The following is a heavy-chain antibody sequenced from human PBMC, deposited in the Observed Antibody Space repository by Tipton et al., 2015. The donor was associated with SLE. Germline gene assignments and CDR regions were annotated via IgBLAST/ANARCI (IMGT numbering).Heavy chain of an antibody. CDR1: GVSIMDHY. CDR2: AYHSGGT. J-gene: IGHJ1*01. Sequence: TLSLTCTVSGVSIMDHYWGWIRQPPGKGLEWIGIAYHSGGTYYNPSLESRVTISMDTSKNQFSLKLTSVPAADTAVYSCARDRSSVSDWGQGTQVIVSP. CDR3: ARDRSSVSD. D-gene: IGHD5/OR15-5a*01. V-gene: IGHV4-38-2*02.